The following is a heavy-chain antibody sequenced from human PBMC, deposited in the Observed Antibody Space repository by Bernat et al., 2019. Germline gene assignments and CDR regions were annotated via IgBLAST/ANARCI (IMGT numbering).Heavy chain of an antibody. CDR2: ISAYNGNT. V-gene: IGHV1-18*01. D-gene: IGHD1-26*01. J-gene: IGHJ4*02. CDR1: GYTFTSYG. Sequence: VQLVQSGAEVKKPGASVKVSCKASGYTFTSYGISWVRQAPGQGLEWMGWISAYNGNTNYAQKLQGRVTMTTDTSTSTAYMELRSLRSDDTAVYYCARDVEVGGSFESGPTPANFDYWGQGTLVTVSS. CDR3: ARDVEVGGSFESGPTPANFDY.